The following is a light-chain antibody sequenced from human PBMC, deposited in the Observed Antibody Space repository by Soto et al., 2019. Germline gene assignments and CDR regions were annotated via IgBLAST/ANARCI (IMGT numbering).Light chain of an antibody. CDR2: DAS. V-gene: IGKV3-11*01. CDR1: QSVSSY. Sequence: EIVLTQSPATLSLSPGERATLSCRASQSVSSYLAWYQQKPGQAPRLLIYDASNRATGIPARFSGSGSGTDFTLTISSLEPEDFALYYCQQRSNWWTFGQGTKVDI. CDR3: QQRSNWWT. J-gene: IGKJ1*01.